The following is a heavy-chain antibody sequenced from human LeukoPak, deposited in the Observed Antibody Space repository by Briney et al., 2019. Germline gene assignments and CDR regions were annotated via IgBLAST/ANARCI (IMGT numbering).Heavy chain of an antibody. CDR2: INSDGSEG. D-gene: IGHD2-2*02. J-gene: IGHJ4*02. CDR1: GFTFSGFW. CDR3: AKDLGYCSSTSCYKPFDY. Sequence: GGSLRLSCAVSGFTFSGFWMSWSRQAPGKGLEWVASINSDGSEGYYADVVKGRFTISRDNAKNTLYLQMNSLRAEDTAVYYCAKDLGYCSSTSCYKPFDYWGQGTLVTVSS. V-gene: IGHV3-7*03.